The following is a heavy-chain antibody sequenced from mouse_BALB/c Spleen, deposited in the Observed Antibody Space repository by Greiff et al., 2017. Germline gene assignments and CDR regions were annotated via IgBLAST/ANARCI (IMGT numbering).Heavy chain of an antibody. D-gene: IGHD4-1*01. J-gene: IGHJ4*01. CDR3: ARLTGYAMDY. V-gene: IGHV2-9*02. Sequence: QVQLKESGPGLVAPSQSLSITCTASGFSLTSYGVHWVRQPPGKGLEWLGVIWAGGSTNYNSALMSRLSISKDNSTSQVFLKMNRLQTDDTAMYYCARLTGYAMDYWGQGTSVTVSS. CDR2: IWAGGST. CDR1: GFSLTSYG.